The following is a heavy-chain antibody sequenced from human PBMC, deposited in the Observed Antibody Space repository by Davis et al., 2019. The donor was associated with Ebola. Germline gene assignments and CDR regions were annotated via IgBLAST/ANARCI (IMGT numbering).Heavy chain of an antibody. J-gene: IGHJ6*04. V-gene: IGHV1-2*06. D-gene: IGHD3-9*01. CDR3: ARDYQDDIFYYYGMDV. Sequence: AASVKVSCKASGYTFTGYYMHWVRQAPGQGLEWMRRINPNSGGTNYAQKFQGRVTMTRDTSISTAYMELSRLRSDDTAVYYCARDYQDDIFYYYGMDVWGKGTTVTVSS. CDR2: INPNSGGT. CDR1: GYTFTGYY.